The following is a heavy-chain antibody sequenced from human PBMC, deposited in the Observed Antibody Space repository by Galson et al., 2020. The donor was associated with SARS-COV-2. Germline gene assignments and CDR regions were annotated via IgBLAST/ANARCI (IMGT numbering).Heavy chain of an antibody. CDR3: ARQILTGYYSFYYFDY. Sequence: SETLSLTCSVSGGSISSSNYYWGRVRQPPGKGLEWIGSTYYSGSGYYNPSLTSRLTISVDTSKNQFFMKLTSVTAADTAVYYCARQILTGYYSFYYFDYWGQGALITVSS. J-gene: IGHJ4*02. CDR2: TYYSGSG. D-gene: IGHD3-9*01. V-gene: IGHV4-39*01. CDR1: GGSISSSNYY.